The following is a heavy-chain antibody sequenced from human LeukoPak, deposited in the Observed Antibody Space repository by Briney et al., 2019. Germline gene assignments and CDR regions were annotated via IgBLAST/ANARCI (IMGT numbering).Heavy chain of an antibody. D-gene: IGHD4-11*01. CDR3: ARRRGNDNDYPDY. CDR2: IYYSGST. J-gene: IGHJ4*02. V-gene: IGHV4-39*01. Sequence: SETLSLTCTVSGGSISSSSYYWGWIRQPPGKGLEWSGSIYYSGSTYYNPSLKSRVTISVDTSKNQFSLKLSSVTAADTAVYYCARRRGNDNDYPDYWGQGTLVTVSS. CDR1: GGSISSSSYY.